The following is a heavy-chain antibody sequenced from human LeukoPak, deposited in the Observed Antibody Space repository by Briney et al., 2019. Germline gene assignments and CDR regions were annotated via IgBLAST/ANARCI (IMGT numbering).Heavy chain of an antibody. J-gene: IGHJ1*01. CDR3: ARRLNTVTKP. CDR2: IYYSGST. V-gene: IGHV4-39*01. Sequence: PSETLSLTCTVSGGSISSSSYYWGWIRQPPGKGLEWIGSIYYSGSTYYNPSLKSRVTISVDTSKNQFSLKLSSVTAADTAVYYCARRLNTVTKPWGQGTLVTVSS. CDR1: GGSISSSSYY. D-gene: IGHD4-17*01.